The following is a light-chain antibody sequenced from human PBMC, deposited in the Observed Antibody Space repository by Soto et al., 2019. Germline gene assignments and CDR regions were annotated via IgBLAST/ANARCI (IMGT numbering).Light chain of an antibody. V-gene: IGLV1-44*01. CDR2: SNN. CDR1: RSNIGSNT. Sequence: QSVLIQPPSASGTPGQRVTISCSGSRSNIGSNTVNWYQHLPGTAPKLLIYSNNQRPSGVPDRFSGSKSGTSASLAIGGLQSEDEADYYCAACDDSLIGHVVFGGGTKLTVL. CDR3: AACDDSLIGHVV. J-gene: IGLJ2*01.